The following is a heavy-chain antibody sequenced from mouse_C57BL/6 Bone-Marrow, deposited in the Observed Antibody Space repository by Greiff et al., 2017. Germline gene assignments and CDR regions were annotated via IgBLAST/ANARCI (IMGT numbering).Heavy chain of an antibody. D-gene: IGHD2-2*01. V-gene: IGHV5-4*01. J-gene: IGHJ4*01. CDR1: GFTFSSYA. CDR2: ISDGGGYT. Sequence: EVHLLQSGGGLVKPGGSLKLSCAASGFTFSSYAMSWVRQTPEKRLEWVGTISDGGGYTDYPDNVKGQVTISRDKAKNNVYLQLSHLKSEDTALYYCERGVGIYYGYDDVMDYWGQGTSVTVSA. CDR3: ERGVGIYYGYDDVMDY.